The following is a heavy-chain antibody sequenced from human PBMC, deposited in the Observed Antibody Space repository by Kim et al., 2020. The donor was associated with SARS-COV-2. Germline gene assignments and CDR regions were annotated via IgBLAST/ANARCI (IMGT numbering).Heavy chain of an antibody. V-gene: IGHV3-33*01. CDR3: ARSVSYYYGMDV. Sequence: KNYADSVKGRFTIPRDNSKNTLYLQMNSLRAEDTAVYYCARSVSYYYGMDVWGQGTTVTVSS. J-gene: IGHJ6*02. CDR2: K.